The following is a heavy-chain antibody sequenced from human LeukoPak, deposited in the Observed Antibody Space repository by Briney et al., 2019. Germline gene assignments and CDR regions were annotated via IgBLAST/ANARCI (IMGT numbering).Heavy chain of an antibody. CDR3: AKAVTSDYHSLYYNYYMDV. CDR2: ISYDGSNK. V-gene: IGHV3-30*18. CDR1: GFTFRNYA. J-gene: IGHJ6*03. Sequence: PGGSLRLSCAASGFTFRNYAMNWVRQAPGKGLEWVAVISYDGSNKYFGDSVKGRFTISRDNSKNTLYLQMDSLRAEDTAIYYCAKAVTSDYHSLYYNYYMDVWGKGTTVTVSS. D-gene: IGHD3-10*01.